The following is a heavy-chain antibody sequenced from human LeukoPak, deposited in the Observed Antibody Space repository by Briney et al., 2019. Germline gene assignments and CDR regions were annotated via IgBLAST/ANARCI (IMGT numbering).Heavy chain of an antibody. V-gene: IGHV4-59*01. CDR2: IYYSGST. Sequence: PSETLSLTCTVSGGSISSYYWSWIRQPPGKGPEWIGYIYYSGSTNYNPSLKSRVTISVDTSKNQFSLKLSSVTAADTAVYYCAREAWPVGATSPYFDYWGQGTLVTVSS. CDR1: GGSISSYY. CDR3: AREAWPVGATSPYFDY. J-gene: IGHJ4*02. D-gene: IGHD1-26*01.